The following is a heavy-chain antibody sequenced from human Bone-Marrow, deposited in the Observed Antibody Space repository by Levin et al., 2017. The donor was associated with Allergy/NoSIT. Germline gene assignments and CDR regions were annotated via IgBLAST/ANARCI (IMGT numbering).Heavy chain of an antibody. D-gene: IGHD2-2*01. CDR3: ARRDSIVVVPAAQLVPLDF. CDR2: ISYDGSRQ. Sequence: PGGSLRLSCTVSGCIFSEYAMHWVRQAPGKGLEWVAVISYDGSRQIYADSVRGRFTISRDDSKNTVYLQMNSLRLEDTAVYFCARRDSIVVVPAAQLVPLDFWGQGTLVSVSS. CDR1: GCIFSEYA. V-gene: IGHV3-30*03. J-gene: IGHJ4*02.